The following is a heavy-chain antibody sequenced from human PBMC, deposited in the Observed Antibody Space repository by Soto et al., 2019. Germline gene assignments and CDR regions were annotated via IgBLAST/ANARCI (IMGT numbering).Heavy chain of an antibody. CDR2: INHSGST. CDR3: ARGRQQQLVHWFDP. V-gene: IGHV4-34*01. Sequence: QVQLQQWGAGLLKPSETLSLTCAVYGGSFSGYYWSWIRQPPGKGLEWTGEINHSGSTNYNPSLKRRVTISVDTSKNQFSLKLSSVTAADTAVYYCARGRQQQLVHWFDPWGQGTLVTVSS. J-gene: IGHJ5*02. D-gene: IGHD6-13*01. CDR1: GGSFSGYY.